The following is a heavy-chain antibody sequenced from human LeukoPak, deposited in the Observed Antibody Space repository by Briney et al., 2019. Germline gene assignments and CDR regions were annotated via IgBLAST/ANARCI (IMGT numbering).Heavy chain of an antibody. CDR1: GYSFTSYG. J-gene: IGHJ6*03. D-gene: IGHD4-17*01. V-gene: IGHV1-18*01. Sequence: GASVKVSCKASGYSFTSYGISWVRQAPGQGLEWRVWISVYNGNTNYAQNLQGRVTMTTDTSTSTAYMALRSLRSDDTAVYYCARRGGKNYGDYVLYYDYMDVWGKGTTVTVSS. CDR3: ARRGGKNYGDYVLYYDYMDV. CDR2: ISVYNGNT.